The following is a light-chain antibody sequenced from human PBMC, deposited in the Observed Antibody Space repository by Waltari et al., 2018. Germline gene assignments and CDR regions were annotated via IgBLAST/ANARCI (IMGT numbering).Light chain of an antibody. J-gene: IGKJ1*01. Sequence: DIQMTQSPSSLSASVGDRVTITCRASQSISYFLNWYHQRPGKAPRLLIHGASTLQGGVPSRFSGGGSGTGFSLTISSRQPEDLGTYYCQQSYTSPRTFGQGTKVEIK. CDR1: QSISYF. CDR3: QQSYTSPRT. V-gene: IGKV1-39*01. CDR2: GAS.